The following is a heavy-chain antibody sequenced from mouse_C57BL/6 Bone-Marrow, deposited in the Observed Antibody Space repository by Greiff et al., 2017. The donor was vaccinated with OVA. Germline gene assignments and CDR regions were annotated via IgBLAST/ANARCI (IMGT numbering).Heavy chain of an antibody. CDR2: IYPGDGDT. J-gene: IGHJ2*01. D-gene: IGHD2-3*01. V-gene: IGHV1-80*01. Sequence: VKLMESGAELVKPGASVKISCKASGYAFSSYWMNWVKQRPGKGLEWIGQIYPGDGDTNYNGKFKGKATLTADKSSSTAYMQLSSLTSEDSAVYFCARSRDGYYDDWGQGTTLTVSS. CDR3: ARSRDGYYDD. CDR1: GYAFSSYW.